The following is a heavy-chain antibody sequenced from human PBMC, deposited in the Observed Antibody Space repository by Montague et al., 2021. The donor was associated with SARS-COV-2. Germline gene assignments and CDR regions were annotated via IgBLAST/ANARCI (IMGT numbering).Heavy chain of an antibody. V-gene: IGHV3-33*01. CDR2: MCHDGNFE. J-gene: IGHJ4*02. CDR1: GFTFSTYA. CDR3: AVQPRDSSAWHPFDY. D-gene: IGHD6-19*01. Sequence: SLRLSCAASGFTFSTYAIHWVRQAPGKGLEWVALMCHDGNFEQYADSVKGRFTISRDSSKDTLHLQMNSLTAEDTAVYYCAVQPRDSSAWHPFDYWGQGTLVTVSS.